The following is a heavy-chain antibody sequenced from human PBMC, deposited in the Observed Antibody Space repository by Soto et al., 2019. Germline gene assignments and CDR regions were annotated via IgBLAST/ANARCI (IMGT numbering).Heavy chain of an antibody. CDR1: GFTFSSYA. V-gene: IGHV3-23*01. Sequence: EVQLLESGGGLVQPGGSLRLTCAASGFTFSSYAISWIRLSPGKGMEWVSVISGGGHNTYYTPPVKGRFTISRDDFKNTLYLQMNSLRTEDTAMYYCAKLRYFVVLPAGILDYWGPGTLVTVSS. J-gene: IGHJ4*02. CDR2: ISGGGHNT. D-gene: IGHD2-8*01. CDR3: AKLRYFVVLPAGILDY.